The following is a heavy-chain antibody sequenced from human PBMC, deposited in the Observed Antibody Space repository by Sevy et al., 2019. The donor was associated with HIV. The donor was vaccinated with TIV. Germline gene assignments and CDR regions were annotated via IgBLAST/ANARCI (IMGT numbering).Heavy chain of an antibody. CDR2: IYISGGT. D-gene: IGHD6-19*01. V-gene: IGHV4-61*02. CDR1: GDSISSGSYY. CDR3: ARVGEASVAHFDY. Sequence: SETLSLTCTVSGDSISSGSYYWSWIRQPAGQELEWIGRIYISGGTDYNPSLKGRVTISIDTCKNQFSLQLTSVTAADTAVYYCARVGEASVAHFDYWGQGTLVTVSS. J-gene: IGHJ4*02.